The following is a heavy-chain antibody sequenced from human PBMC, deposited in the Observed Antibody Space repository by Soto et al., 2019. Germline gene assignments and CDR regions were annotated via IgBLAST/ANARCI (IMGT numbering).Heavy chain of an antibody. CDR3: SKPQNRHCSSTSCYYPDAFDI. Sequence: GGSLRLSCAASGFTFNNYAMNWVRQAPGKGLEWVSTITGSGGNTYYADSVKGRFTISRDNSRNTLYLQMNSLRAEDTAVYYCSKPQNRHCSSTSCYYPDAFDIWGQGTMVTVSS. CDR1: GFTFNNYA. CDR2: ITGSGGNT. D-gene: IGHD2-2*01. J-gene: IGHJ3*02. V-gene: IGHV3-23*01.